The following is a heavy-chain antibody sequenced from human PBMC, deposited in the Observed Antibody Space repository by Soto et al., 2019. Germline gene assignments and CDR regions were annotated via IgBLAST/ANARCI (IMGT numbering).Heavy chain of an antibody. Sequence: SENLSLTCIVSSGSISSSNYYWVWVRQPPGKGLEWIGSIYYSGNTYYNASLKSRVTISLDTSKSQFFLKLSSVTAADTAVYYCATTTGYWGQGTLVT. CDR3: ATTTGY. V-gene: IGHV4-39*01. J-gene: IGHJ4*02. CDR2: IYYSGNT. CDR1: SGSISSSNYY. D-gene: IGHD1-1*01.